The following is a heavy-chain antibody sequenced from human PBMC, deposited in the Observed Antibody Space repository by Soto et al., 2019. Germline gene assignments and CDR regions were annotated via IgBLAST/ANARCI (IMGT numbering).Heavy chain of an antibody. V-gene: IGHV1-18*01. Sequence: ASVKVSCKAYGYTFTSYGISWVRQAPGQGLEWMGWISAYNGNTNYAQKLQGRVTMTTDTSTSTAYMELRSLRSDDTAVYYCARDRDYSSSWPPGGWFDPWGQGTLVTVSS. D-gene: IGHD6-13*01. J-gene: IGHJ5*02. CDR1: GYTFTSYG. CDR3: ARDRDYSSSWPPGGWFDP. CDR2: ISAYNGNT.